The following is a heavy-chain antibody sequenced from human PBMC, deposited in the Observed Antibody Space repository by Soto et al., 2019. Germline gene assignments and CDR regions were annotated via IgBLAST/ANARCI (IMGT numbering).Heavy chain of an antibody. J-gene: IGHJ4*02. CDR3: ATDYYDSSGYAVTLFF. D-gene: IGHD3-22*01. V-gene: IGHV1-69*13. CDR2: IIPIFGTA. Sequence: SVKVSCKASGVTFSSYAISWVRQAPGQGLEWMGGIIPIFGTANYAQKFQGRVTITADESTSTAYMELSSLRSEDTAVYYCATDYYDSSGYAVTLFFWGQGTLVTVSS. CDR1: GVTFSSYA.